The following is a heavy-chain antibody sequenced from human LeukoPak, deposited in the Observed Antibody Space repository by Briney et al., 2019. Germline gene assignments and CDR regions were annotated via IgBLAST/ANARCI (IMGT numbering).Heavy chain of an antibody. V-gene: IGHV4-34*01. D-gene: IGHD2-2*01. Sequence: SETLSLTCTVSGGSISSYYWSWIRQPPGKGLEWIGEINHSGSTNYNPSLKSRVTISVDTSKNQFSLKLSSVTAADTAVYYCARKSRTRYCSSTSCSSPKFDPWGQGTLVTVSS. J-gene: IGHJ5*02. CDR1: GGSISSYY. CDR2: INHSGST. CDR3: ARKSRTRYCSSTSCSSPKFDP.